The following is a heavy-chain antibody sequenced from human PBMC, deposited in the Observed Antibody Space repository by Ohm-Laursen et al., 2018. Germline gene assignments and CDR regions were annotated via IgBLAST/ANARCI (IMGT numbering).Heavy chain of an antibody. J-gene: IGHJ5*02. CDR3: AKPSDGYNYGYFDP. CDR2: ISYDGSNK. D-gene: IGHD5-24*01. Sequence: SLRLSCAASGFSFSNYGIHWVRQAPGKGLEWVAVISYDGSNKNHADSVKGRFTISRDNSKNTVYLQMNSLRAEDTAVYYCAKPSDGYNYGYFDPWGQGTLVTVSS. CDR1: GFSFSNYG. V-gene: IGHV3-30*18.